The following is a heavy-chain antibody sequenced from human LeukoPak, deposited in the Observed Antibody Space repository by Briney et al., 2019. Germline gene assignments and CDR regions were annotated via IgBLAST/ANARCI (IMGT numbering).Heavy chain of an antibody. CDR2: IKQDGSEK. Sequence: PGGSLRLSCAASGFTFSSYWMSWVRQAPGKGLEWVANIKQDGSEKYYVDSVKGRFTISRGNAKNSLYLQMNSLRAEDTAVYYCARSQITMVQGVIIRQYYFDYWGQGTLVTVSS. J-gene: IGHJ4*02. CDR1: GFTFSSYW. CDR3: ARSQITMVQGVIIRQYYFDY. V-gene: IGHV3-7*01. D-gene: IGHD3-10*01.